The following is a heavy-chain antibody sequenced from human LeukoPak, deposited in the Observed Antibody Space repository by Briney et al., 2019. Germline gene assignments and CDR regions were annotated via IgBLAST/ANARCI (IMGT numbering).Heavy chain of an antibody. CDR2: INYSGST. V-gene: IGHV4-59*01. Sequence: SETLSLTCTVSGGSISSYYWSWIRQPPGKGLEWIGYINYSGSTNYNPSLRSRVTISVDTSKNQFSLKLSSVTAADTAIYYCAGEYGIAAPDYWGQGTLVTVPS. J-gene: IGHJ4*02. CDR3: AGEYGIAAPDY. CDR1: GGSISSYY. D-gene: IGHD6-6*01.